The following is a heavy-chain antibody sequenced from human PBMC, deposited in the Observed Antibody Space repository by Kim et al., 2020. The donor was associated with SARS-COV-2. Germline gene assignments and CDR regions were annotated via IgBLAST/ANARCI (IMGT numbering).Heavy chain of an antibody. Sequence: ASVKVSCKASGYTFTSYGISWVRQAPGQGLEWMGWISAYNGNTNYAQKLQGRVTMTTDTSTSTAYMELRSLRSDDTAVYYCARVRNDYGSGSYRLRDPWGQGTLVTVSS. V-gene: IGHV1-18*04. D-gene: IGHD3-10*01. CDR2: ISAYNGNT. J-gene: IGHJ5*02. CDR1: GYTFTSYG. CDR3: ARVRNDYGSGSYRLRDP.